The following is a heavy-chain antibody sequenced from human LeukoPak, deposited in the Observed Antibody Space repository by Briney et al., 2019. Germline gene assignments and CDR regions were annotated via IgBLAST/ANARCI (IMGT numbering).Heavy chain of an antibody. J-gene: IGHJ4*02. V-gene: IGHV3-33*06. D-gene: IGHD3-22*01. CDR2: VWFDGTNK. Sequence: PGGSLRLSCAASGFTFTNSGMHWVRQAPGKGLEWVAVVWFDGTNKFYADSVKGRFTISRDNSKNTVYLQMNSLRAEDTAVYYCAKDGYYYDSSGTGYFDYWGQGTLVTVSS. CDR1: GFTFTNSG. CDR3: AKDGYYYDSSGTGYFDY.